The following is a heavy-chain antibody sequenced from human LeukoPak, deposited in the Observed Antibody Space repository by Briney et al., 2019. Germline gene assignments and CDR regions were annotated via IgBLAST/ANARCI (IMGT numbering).Heavy chain of an antibody. CDR1: GFTFSSYA. CDR3: ATIPFGFGSGWYPNNYYYYMDV. V-gene: IGHV3-23*01. D-gene: IGHD6-19*01. Sequence: TGGSLRLSCAASGFTFSSYAMSWVRQAPGKGLEWVSAISGSGGSTYYADSVKGRFTISRDNSKNTLYLQMNSLRAEDTAVYYCATIPFGFGSGWYPNNYYYYMDVWGKGTTVTVSS. CDR2: ISGSGGST. J-gene: IGHJ6*03.